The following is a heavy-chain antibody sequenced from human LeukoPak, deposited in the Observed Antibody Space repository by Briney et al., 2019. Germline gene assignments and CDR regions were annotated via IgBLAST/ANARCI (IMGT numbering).Heavy chain of an antibody. CDR1: GGSFSGYY. Sequence: SETLSLTCAAYGGSFSGYYWSWIRQPPGKGLEWIGEINHSGSTNYNPSLKSRVTISVDTSKNQFSLKLSSVTAADTAVYYCARGRKDTGRRELDYWGQGTLVTVSS. CDR3: ARGRKDTGRRELDY. CDR2: INHSGST. D-gene: IGHD1-1*01. V-gene: IGHV4-34*01. J-gene: IGHJ4*02.